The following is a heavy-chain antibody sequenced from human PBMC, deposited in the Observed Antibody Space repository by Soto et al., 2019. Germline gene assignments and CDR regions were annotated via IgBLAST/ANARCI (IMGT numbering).Heavy chain of an antibody. CDR2: ISSSSSSI. J-gene: IGHJ6*02. D-gene: IGHD3-22*01. CDR1: GFTFSSYS. CDR3: ARQKDSSGYYYYYYGMDV. V-gene: IGHV3-48*02. Sequence: EVPLVESGGGLVQPGGSLRLSCAASGFTFSSYSMNWVRQAPGKGLEWVSYISSSSSSIYYADSVKGRFTISRDNDKNSLYLQMNSLRDEDTAVYYCARQKDSSGYYYYYYGMDVWGQGTTVTVSS.